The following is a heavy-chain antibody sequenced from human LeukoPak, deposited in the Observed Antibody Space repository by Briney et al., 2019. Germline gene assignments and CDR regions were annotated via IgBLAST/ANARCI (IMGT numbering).Heavy chain of an antibody. J-gene: IGHJ4*02. D-gene: IGHD5-18*01. CDR3: ARGPEYTYGYSFDY. CDR2: ISSASTTV. V-gene: IGHV3-48*02. CDR1: GFAFSSYS. Sequence: GGSLRLSCAASGFAFSSYSMNWVRQAPGKRLEWVSYISSASTTVYYADSVKGRFTISRDNAKNSLYLQMNSLRDEDTAVYFCARGPEYTYGYSFDYWGQGTLVTVSS.